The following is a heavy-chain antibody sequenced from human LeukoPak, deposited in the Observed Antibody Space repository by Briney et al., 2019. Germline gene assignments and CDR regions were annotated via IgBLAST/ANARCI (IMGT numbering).Heavy chain of an antibody. CDR3: ARVDYYDSSGYYYVAFDY. J-gene: IGHJ4*02. V-gene: IGHV3-30*02. CDR2: IRYDGSNK. D-gene: IGHD3-22*01. Sequence: GGSLRLSCAASGFTFSSYGMHWVRQAPGKGLEWVAFIRYDGSNKYYADSVKGRFTISRDNAKNTLYLQMNSLRAEDTAVYYCARVDYYDSSGYYYVAFDYWGQGTLVTVSS. CDR1: GFTFSSYG.